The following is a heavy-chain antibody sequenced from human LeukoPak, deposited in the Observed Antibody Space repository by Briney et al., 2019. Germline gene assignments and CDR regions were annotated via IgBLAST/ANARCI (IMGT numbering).Heavy chain of an antibody. J-gene: IGHJ3*01. Sequence: GGSLRLSCAASGFTFSSYGMHWVRQAPGKGLEWVAVISYDGSNKYYADSVKGRFTISIDNSKNTLYLQMNSLRAEDTAVYYCAKGGTNPPLWGQGTMVTVSS. CDR2: ISYDGSNK. CDR3: AKGGTNPPL. D-gene: IGHD1-1*01. CDR1: GFTFSSYG. V-gene: IGHV3-30*18.